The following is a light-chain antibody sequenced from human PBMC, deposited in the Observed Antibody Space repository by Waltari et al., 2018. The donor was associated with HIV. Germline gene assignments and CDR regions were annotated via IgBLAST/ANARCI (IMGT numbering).Light chain of an antibody. CDR1: QSVSSNY. CDR2: GAS. Sequence: EIVLTQSPGTVSLSPGERATLSCRASQSVSSNYLAWYQQKPGQAPRLLIYGASTRPTGIPVRFSGSGSGTDFTLTITGLEPEDFAMYYCQQYGSSPVTFGQGTKVEIK. V-gene: IGKV3-20*01. J-gene: IGKJ1*01. CDR3: QQYGSSPVT.